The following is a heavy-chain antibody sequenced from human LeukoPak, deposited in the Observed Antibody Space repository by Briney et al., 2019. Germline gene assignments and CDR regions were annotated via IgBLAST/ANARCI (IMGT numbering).Heavy chain of an antibody. J-gene: IGHJ4*02. CDR1: GGSISSGGYS. CDR3: ARGDGSGRDYYFDY. D-gene: IGHD3-10*01. Sequence: PSETLSLTCAVSGGSISSGGYSWSWIRQPPGKGLEWIGYIYHSGSTYYNPSLKSRVTISVDGSKNQLSLNLSSVTAADTAVYYCARGDGSGRDYYFDYWGQGTLVTVSS. CDR2: IYHSGST. V-gene: IGHV4-30-2*01.